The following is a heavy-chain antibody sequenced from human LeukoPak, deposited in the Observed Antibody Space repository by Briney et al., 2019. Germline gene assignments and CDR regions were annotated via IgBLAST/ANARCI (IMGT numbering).Heavy chain of an antibody. CDR2: ISYNGSQT. CDR3: VRDRGASGWYYFDY. Sequence: RGSLRLSCAASGFTFSIYAMHWVRQAPGKGLDHVSGISYNGSQTYYGNSVKDRFTISRDNAKNTLYLQVASLRVDDMAVYYCVRDRGASGWYYFDYWGQGTLVTVSA. CDR1: GFTFSIYA. J-gene: IGHJ4*02. V-gene: IGHV3-64*01. D-gene: IGHD6-19*01.